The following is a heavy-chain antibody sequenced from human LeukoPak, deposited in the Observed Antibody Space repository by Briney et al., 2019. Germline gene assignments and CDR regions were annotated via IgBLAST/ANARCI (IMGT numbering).Heavy chain of an antibody. J-gene: IGHJ6*02. CDR2: IKQDGSEK. V-gene: IGHV3-7*03. Sequence: GGSLRLSCAASGFTFSSYAMSWVRQAPGKGLEWVANIKQDGSEKYYVDSVKGRFTISRDNAKNSLYLQMNSLRAEDTAVYYCAKSEGAVAGYYYYGMDVWGQGTTVTVSS. CDR1: GFTFSSYA. D-gene: IGHD6-19*01. CDR3: AKSEGAVAGYYYYGMDV.